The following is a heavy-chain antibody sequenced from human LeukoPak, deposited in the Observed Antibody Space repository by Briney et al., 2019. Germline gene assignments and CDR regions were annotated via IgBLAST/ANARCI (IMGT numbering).Heavy chain of an antibody. V-gene: IGHV4-59*08. CDR3: ARWYSSGWAFDY. CDR1: GASITTYY. D-gene: IGHD6-19*01. CDR2: IHYSGST. Sequence: SETLSLTCSVSGASITTYYWSWIRQPPGKGLEWIAYIHYSGSTSYNPSLKSRVTISVDTSKNQFSLKLSSVTAADTAVYYCARWYSSGWAFDYWGQGTLVTVSS. J-gene: IGHJ4*02.